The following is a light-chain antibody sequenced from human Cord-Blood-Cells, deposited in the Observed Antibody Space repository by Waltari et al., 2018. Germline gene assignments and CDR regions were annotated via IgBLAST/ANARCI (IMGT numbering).Light chain of an antibody. CDR2: DDS. J-gene: IGLJ3*02. CDR1: SRDVGGNNF. V-gene: IGLV2-11*01. Sequence: QSALTQPRSVSGSPGQSVTISCTGTSRDVGGNNFHHWYQQHQSNATKPIMYDDSQRPSGVPGRFAGSRSGNTASLTISGLEAEDDADYYCCSYAGSYTWVFGGGTKLTVL. CDR3: CSYAGSYTWV.